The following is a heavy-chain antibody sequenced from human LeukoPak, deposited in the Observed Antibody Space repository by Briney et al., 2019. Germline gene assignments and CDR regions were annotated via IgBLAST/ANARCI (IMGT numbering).Heavy chain of an antibody. Sequence: SGGSLRLSCAASGFTFSSYWMGWVRQAPGKGLEWVANIKQDGSEKYYVDSVKGRFTISRDNAKNSLYLQMNSLRAEDTAVYYCASKSNSPYYYYYMDVWGKGTTVTVSS. J-gene: IGHJ6*03. CDR3: ASKSNSPYYYYYMDV. CDR2: IKQDGSEK. CDR1: GFTFSSYW. D-gene: IGHD2/OR15-2a*01. V-gene: IGHV3-7*01.